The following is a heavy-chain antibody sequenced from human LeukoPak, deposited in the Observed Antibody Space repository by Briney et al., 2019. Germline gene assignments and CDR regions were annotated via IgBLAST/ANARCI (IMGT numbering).Heavy chain of an antibody. J-gene: IGHJ4*02. CDR3: AKGFGVPAAIGGFDY. Sequence: GGSLRLSCAASGFTFSSYAMSRVRQAPGKGLEWVSAISGSGGSTYYADSVKGRFTISRDNSKNTLYLRMNSLRAEDTAVYYCAKGFGVPAAIGGFDYWGQGTLVTVSS. CDR2: ISGSGGST. D-gene: IGHD2-2*02. V-gene: IGHV3-23*01. CDR1: GFTFSSYA.